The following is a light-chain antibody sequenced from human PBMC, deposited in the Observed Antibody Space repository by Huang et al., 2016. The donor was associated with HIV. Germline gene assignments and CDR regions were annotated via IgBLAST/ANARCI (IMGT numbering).Light chain of an antibody. CDR3: QQYERPPDT. J-gene: IGKJ3*01. Sequence: EIVLTQSPGTLSLSPGERATLSCRAIQSVGIYLAWYQQKPGQAPRLLIYGASTRVTGIPDSFSGGGSVTDFTLSISRLEPEDFAVYYCQQYERPPDTFGPGTKVNIK. V-gene: IGKV3-20*01. CDR1: QSVGIY. CDR2: GAS.